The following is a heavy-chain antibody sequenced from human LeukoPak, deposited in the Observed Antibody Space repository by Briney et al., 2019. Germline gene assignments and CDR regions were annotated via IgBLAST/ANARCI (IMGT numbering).Heavy chain of an antibody. CDR1: GYTFTGYY. CDR2: INPNSGGT. J-gene: IGHJ4*02. CDR3: ARDQGYSGSYGASDY. Sequence: ASVKVSCKASGYTFTGYYLHWVRQAPGQGLEWMGWINPNSGGTNYAQKFQGRVTMTRDTSISTAYMELTRLRSDDTAQYYCARDQGYSGSYGASDYWGQGTLVTVSS. V-gene: IGHV1-2*02. D-gene: IGHD1-26*01.